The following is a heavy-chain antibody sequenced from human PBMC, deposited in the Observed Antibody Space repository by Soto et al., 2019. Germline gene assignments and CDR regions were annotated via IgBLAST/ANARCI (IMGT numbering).Heavy chain of an antibody. D-gene: IGHD1-1*01. CDR1: GFTFRTYA. CDR3: ATVAGATMYYFDS. V-gene: IGHV3-23*01. Sequence: PVGSLRLSCAASGFTFRTYAMSWVRQAPGKGLEWVSAISASGGSTFYADSVKGRFTISRDNSKSTLYLQMNSLRAEDTALYYCATVAGATMYYFDSWGQGSLVTVSS. J-gene: IGHJ4*02. CDR2: ISASGGST.